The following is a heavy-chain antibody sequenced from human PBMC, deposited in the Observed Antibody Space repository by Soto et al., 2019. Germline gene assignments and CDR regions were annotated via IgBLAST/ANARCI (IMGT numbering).Heavy chain of an antibody. D-gene: IGHD3-10*01. V-gene: IGHV3-53*03. J-gene: IGHJ6*02. CDR3: TRAGSDPGNFYISNYYAMDV. CDR2: IYSGGDT. CDR1: GFSVSSDY. Sequence: LRLSCAAYGFSVSSDYMSWVRQAPGKGLEWVSLIYSGGDTYYADSVKGRFTISRDISSNTIYLHMTSLRADDTAIYYCTRAGSDPGNFYISNYYAMDVWGRGTTVTVSS.